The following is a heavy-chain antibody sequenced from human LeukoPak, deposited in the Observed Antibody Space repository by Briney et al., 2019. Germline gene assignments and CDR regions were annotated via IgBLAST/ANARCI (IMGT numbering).Heavy chain of an antibody. J-gene: IGHJ4*02. Sequence: GGSLRLSCAASGFTFSSYAMSWVRQAPGKGLEWVSVIYSGGSTYYADSVKGRFTISRDNSKNTLYLQMNSLRAEDTAVYYCARDFGGVGAPPSWGQGTLVTVSS. CDR2: IYSGGST. CDR3: ARDFGGVGAPPS. V-gene: IGHV3-66*01. CDR1: GFTFSSYA. D-gene: IGHD1-26*01.